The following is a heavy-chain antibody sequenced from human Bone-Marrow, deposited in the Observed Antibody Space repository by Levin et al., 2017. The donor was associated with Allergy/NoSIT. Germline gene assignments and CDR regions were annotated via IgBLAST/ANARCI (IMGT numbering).Heavy chain of an antibody. J-gene: IGHJ4*02. CDR2: IHSGGSA. V-gene: IGHV3-53*01. CDR3: ARGPDYGSFDY. CDR1: GFIVSSDY. D-gene: IGHD4/OR15-4a*01. Sequence: PRASVKVSCAASGFIVSSDYMTWVRQAPGKGLEWVSVIHSGGSAYADSVKGRFTISRDNSNNTVYLQMNSLRVEDTAVYYCARGPDYGSFDYWGQGTLVTVSS.